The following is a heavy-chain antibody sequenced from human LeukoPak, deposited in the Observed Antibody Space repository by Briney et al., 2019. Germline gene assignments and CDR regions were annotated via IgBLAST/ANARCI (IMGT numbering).Heavy chain of an antibody. V-gene: IGHV3-21*01. CDR2: ISSSSSYI. Sequence: GGSLRLSCAASGFTFSSYSMNWVRQAPGKGLEWVSSISSSSSYIYYADSVKGRFTISRDNAKNSLYLQMNSLRAEDTAVYYCARDLVAAGYCSGGSCYPDEYDVFDIWGQGTMVTVSS. J-gene: IGHJ3*02. CDR1: GFTFSSYS. CDR3: ARDLVAAGYCSGGSCYPDEYDVFDI. D-gene: IGHD2-15*01.